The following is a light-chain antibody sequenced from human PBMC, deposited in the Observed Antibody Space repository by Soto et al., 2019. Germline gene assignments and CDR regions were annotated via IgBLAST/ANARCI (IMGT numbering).Light chain of an antibody. CDR1: QSIGTS. V-gene: IGKV1-39*01. CDR2: GIF. J-gene: IGKJ2*01. CDR3: QQSYSTPPT. Sequence: DIQMTQSPSSLSASIGDRVTITCRASQSIGTSLNWYQQKPGKAPKLLIYGIFNLQGVVPSRFSGSGSGTDFALTISSLQPEEFAVYYCQQSYSTPPTFGQGTEVEMK.